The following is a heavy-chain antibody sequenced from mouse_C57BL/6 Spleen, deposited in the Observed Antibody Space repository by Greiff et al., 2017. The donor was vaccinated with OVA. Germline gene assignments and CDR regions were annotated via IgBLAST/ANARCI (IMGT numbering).Heavy chain of an antibody. CDR1: GFNIKDYY. J-gene: IGHJ3*01. CDR3: SIGSYYSNYSAWFAY. Sequence: VQLQQSGAELVKPGASVKLSCTASGFNIKDYYMHWVKQRTEQGLEWIGRIDPEDGETKSAPKFQGKATITAATSSNTSYLQRSSLTSEDTAFYYCSIGSYYSNYSAWFAYWGQGTLVTVSA. V-gene: IGHV14-2*01. CDR2: IDPEDGET. D-gene: IGHD2-5*01.